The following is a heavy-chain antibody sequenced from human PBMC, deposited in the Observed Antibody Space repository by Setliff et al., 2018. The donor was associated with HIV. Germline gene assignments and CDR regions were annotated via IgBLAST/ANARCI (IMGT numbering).Heavy chain of an antibody. CDR1: GGSVNSATYY. Sequence: SETLSLTCTVSGGSVNSATYYWSWIRQHPGKGLEWIGYIDYSGSAFYNPSLKSRITISVDTSKNQFSLRMKSVTAADTAMYYCARGRKAVGDWFDPWGQGIQVTVSS. V-gene: IGHV4-31*03. CDR3: ARGRKAVGDWFDP. D-gene: IGHD1-26*01. J-gene: IGHJ5*02. CDR2: IDYSGSA.